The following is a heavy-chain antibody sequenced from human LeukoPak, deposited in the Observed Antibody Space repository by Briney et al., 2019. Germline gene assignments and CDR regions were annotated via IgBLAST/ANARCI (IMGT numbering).Heavy chain of an antibody. CDR3: ARDSYQDYYGRFDP. J-gene: IGHJ5*02. D-gene: IGHD3-10*01. CDR1: GFSFSNHG. V-gene: IGHV3-33*01. Sequence: TGGSLRLSCAASGFSFSNHGMHWVRQAPGKRLEWVEVIWDDGNNKRYANSVNGRFTISRDNSENTLYLQMNGLTAEDTAMYYCARDSYQDYYGRFDPWGQGTLVIVSS. CDR2: IWDDGNNK.